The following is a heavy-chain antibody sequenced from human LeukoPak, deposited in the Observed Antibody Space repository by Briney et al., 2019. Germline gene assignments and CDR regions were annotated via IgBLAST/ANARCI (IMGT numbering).Heavy chain of an antibody. D-gene: IGHD2-15*01. Sequence: ASVKVSCKASGYTFTGYYMHWVRQAPGQGLEWMGWINPNSGGTNYAQKFQGRVTMTRDTSISTAYMELSRLRSDDTAVYYCARAKHCSGGSCYSYYYYGMDVWGQGTTVTVSS. J-gene: IGHJ6*02. CDR1: GYTFTGYY. V-gene: IGHV1-2*02. CDR3: ARAKHCSGGSCYSYYYYGMDV. CDR2: INPNSGGT.